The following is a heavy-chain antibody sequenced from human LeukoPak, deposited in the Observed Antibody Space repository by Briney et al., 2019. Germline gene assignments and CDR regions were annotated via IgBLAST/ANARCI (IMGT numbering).Heavy chain of an antibody. CDR3: ASGGGSGSYGDYYYYGMDV. J-gene: IGHJ6*02. V-gene: IGHV1-2*02. D-gene: IGHD3-10*01. CDR2: INPNSGGT. CDR1: GYTFTGYY. Sequence: ASVKVSCKASGYTFTGYYMHWVRQAPGQGLEWMGWINPNSGGTNYAQKFQGRVTMTRDTSISTAYMELSRLRSDDTAVYYCASGGGSGSYGDYYYYGMDVWGQGTTVTVSS.